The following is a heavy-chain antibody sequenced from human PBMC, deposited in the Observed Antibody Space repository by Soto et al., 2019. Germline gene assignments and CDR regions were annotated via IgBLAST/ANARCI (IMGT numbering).Heavy chain of an antibody. CDR1: GFTFSSYG. Sequence: QVQLVESGGGVVQPGRSLRLSCAASGFTFSSYGMHWVRQAPGKGLEWVAVISYDGSNKYYADSVKGRFTISRDNSKNTLYLQMNSLRAEDTAVYYCAKDLRFGELYDYWGQGTLFTVSS. J-gene: IGHJ4*02. CDR2: ISYDGSNK. V-gene: IGHV3-30*18. D-gene: IGHD3-10*01. CDR3: AKDLRFGELYDY.